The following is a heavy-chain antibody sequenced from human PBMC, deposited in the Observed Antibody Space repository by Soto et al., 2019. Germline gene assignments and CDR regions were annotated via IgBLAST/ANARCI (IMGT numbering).Heavy chain of an antibody. CDR2: INPNSGGT. J-gene: IGHJ4*02. CDR1: GYTFTGYY. D-gene: IGHD3-22*01. CDR3: AREAYYYDSCGRNQMIDY. Sequence: ASVKVSCKASGYTFTGYYMHWVRQAPGQGLEWMGWINPNSGGTNYAQKFQGRVTMTRDTSISTAYMELSRLRSDDTAVYYCAREAYYYDSCGRNQMIDYWGQGTLVTVSS. V-gene: IGHV1-2*02.